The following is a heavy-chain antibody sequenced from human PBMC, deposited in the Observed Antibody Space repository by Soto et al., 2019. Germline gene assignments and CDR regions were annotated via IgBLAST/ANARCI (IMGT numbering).Heavy chain of an antibody. CDR1: GFTFSSYA. CDR2: ISGSGGST. Sequence: HPGGSLRLSCAASGFTFSSYAMSWVRQAPGKGLEWVSSISGSGGSTYYADSVKGRFTISRDNSKNTLYLQMNSLRAEDTAVYYCAKDRMITFGGVIDQATFNYWGQGTLVTVSS. CDR3: AKDRMITFGGVIDQATFNY. D-gene: IGHD3-16*02. V-gene: IGHV3-23*01. J-gene: IGHJ4*02.